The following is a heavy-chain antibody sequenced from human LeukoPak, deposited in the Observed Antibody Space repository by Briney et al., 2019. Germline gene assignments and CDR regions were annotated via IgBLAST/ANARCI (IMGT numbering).Heavy chain of an antibody. J-gene: IGHJ3*02. CDR2: ISAYNGNT. CDR3: ARDYSSGPHAFDI. Sequence: ASVKVSCKASGHTFTSYGISWVRQAPGEGLEWMGWISAYNGNTNYAQKLQGRVTMTTDTSTSTAYMELRSLRSDDTAVYYCARDYSSGPHAFDIWGQGTMVTVSS. D-gene: IGHD6-19*01. V-gene: IGHV1-18*01. CDR1: GHTFTSYG.